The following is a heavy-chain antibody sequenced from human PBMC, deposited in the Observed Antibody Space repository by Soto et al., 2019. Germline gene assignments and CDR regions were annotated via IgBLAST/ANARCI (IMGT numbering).Heavy chain of an antibody. D-gene: IGHD6-13*01. CDR2: INAGNGNR. CDR3: ARDIMAAAPDY. Sequence: ASVKVSCKASGYTFTSYAMHWVRQAPGQRLEWMGWINAGNGNRKYSQKFQGRVTITRDTSASTAYMELSSLRSEDTAVYYCARDIMAAAPDYWGQGTLVTVSS. V-gene: IGHV1-3*01. J-gene: IGHJ4*02. CDR1: GYTFTSYA.